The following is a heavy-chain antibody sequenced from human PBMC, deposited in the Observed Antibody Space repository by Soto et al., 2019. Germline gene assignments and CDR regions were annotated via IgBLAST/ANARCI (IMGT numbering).Heavy chain of an antibody. J-gene: IGHJ4*02. CDR2: IFQSGST. CDR3: GRGYLGSSSDA. V-gene: IGHV4-4*02. D-gene: IGHD1-26*01. CDR1: GGSIRSNNW. Sequence: QVQLQESGPGLVKPSGTLSLTCAVSGGSIRSNNWWSWVRQPPGKGLEWLGEIFQSGSTNYNPSLRTGRTIPVEKSKNQFSRSLGPVTPADRAGNTGGRGYLGSSSDAWGRGTRGTVPS.